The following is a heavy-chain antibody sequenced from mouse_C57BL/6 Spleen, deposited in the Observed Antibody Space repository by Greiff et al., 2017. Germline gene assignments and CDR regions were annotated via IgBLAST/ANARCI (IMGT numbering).Heavy chain of an antibody. V-gene: IGHV1-26*01. Sequence: EVQLQQSGPELVKPGASVKISCKASGYTFTDYYMNWVKQSHGKSLEWIGDINPNNGGTSYNQKFKGKATLTVDKSSSTAYMELRSLTSEDSAVYYCARLDYDYDGFDYWGQGTTLTVSS. CDR3: ARLDYDYDGFDY. CDR1: GYTFTDYY. CDR2: INPNNGGT. D-gene: IGHD2-4*01. J-gene: IGHJ2*01.